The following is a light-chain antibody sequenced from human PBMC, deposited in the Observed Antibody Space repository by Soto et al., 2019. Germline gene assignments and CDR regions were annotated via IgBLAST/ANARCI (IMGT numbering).Light chain of an antibody. CDR2: AAS. CDR3: QQYNSYSKT. CDR1: QSIRRW. J-gene: IGKJ1*01. Sequence: DIQMTQSPSMLSASVGDRVTIACRASQSIRRWLAWYQQKPGKAPNLLIYAASSLETGVPSRFSGSGSGTEFTLSISSLQPDDSASYYCQQYNSYSKTFGQGTKVDI. V-gene: IGKV1-5*01.